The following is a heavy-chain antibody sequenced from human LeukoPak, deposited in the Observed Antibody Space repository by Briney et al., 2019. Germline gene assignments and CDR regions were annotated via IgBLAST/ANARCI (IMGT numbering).Heavy chain of an antibody. V-gene: IGHV1-8*01. CDR1: GYTFTSYD. J-gene: IGHJ5*02. CDR3: ARGSDHSGYDWGWFDP. D-gene: IGHD5-12*01. Sequence: ASVKVSCKASGYTFTSYDINWVRQATGQGLEWMGWMNPNSGNTGYAQKFQGRVTMTRNTSISTAYMELSSLRSEDTAVYYCARGSDHSGYDWGWFDPWGQGTLVTVSS. CDR2: MNPNSGNT.